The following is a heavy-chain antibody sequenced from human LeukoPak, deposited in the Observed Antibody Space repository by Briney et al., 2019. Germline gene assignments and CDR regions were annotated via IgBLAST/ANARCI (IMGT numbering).Heavy chain of an antibody. CDR3: ARDYYYGMDV. CDR2: IYYSGST. J-gene: IGHJ6*02. CDR1: GGSISSYY. Sequence: SETLSLTCTVSGGSISSYYWSWIRQPPGKGLEWIGYIYYSGSTNYNPSLKSRVTISVDTSKNQFSLKLSSVTAADTAVYYCARDYYYGMDVWGQGTTVTVSS. V-gene: IGHV4-59*01.